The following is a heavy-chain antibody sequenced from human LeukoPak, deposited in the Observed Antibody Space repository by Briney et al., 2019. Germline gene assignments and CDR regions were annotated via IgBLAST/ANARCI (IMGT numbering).Heavy chain of an antibody. Sequence: PSETLSLTCAVYGGSFSGYYWSWIRQPPGKGLEWIGEINHSGSTNYNPSLKSRVTISVDTSKNQFSLKLSSVTAAGTAVCYCARRKTMVRGVTIRGWFDPWGQGTLVTVSS. CDR1: GGSFSGYY. J-gene: IGHJ5*02. CDR3: ARRKTMVRGVTIRGWFDP. CDR2: INHSGST. D-gene: IGHD3-10*01. V-gene: IGHV4-34*01.